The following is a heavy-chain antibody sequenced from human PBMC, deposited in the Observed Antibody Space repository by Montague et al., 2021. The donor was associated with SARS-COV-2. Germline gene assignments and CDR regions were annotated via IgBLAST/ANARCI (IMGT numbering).Heavy chain of an antibody. CDR1: GGSFRNYY. J-gene: IGHJ4*01. D-gene: IGHD2-15*01. V-gene: IGHV4-34*01. CDR3: ARGKRDFPIVVLGASARTYFDS. Sequence: SETLSLTCTVYGGSFRNYYWSWIRQSPGKGLGWIGDVYQSRVTISADISKNQFSVKLASATAADTCIFYFARGKRDFPIVVLGASARTYFDSWGQGTPVTVSS. CDR2: VY.